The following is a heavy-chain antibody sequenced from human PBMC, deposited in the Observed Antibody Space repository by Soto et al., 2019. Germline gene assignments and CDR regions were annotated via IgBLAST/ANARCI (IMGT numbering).Heavy chain of an antibody. CDR3: AKDRRDSSGTCSRCFGMDV. Sequence: QVQLMESGGSVLQPGRSLRLSCAASGFTFSSYGMHWVRQAPGKGLEWVTIISNDGSIQYYGDSVKGRFTVSRDNSKNTLFLKMNSLTAEDTATHYCAKDRRDSSGTCSRCFGMDVWGQGATVTVSS. D-gene: IGHD3-22*01. V-gene: IGHV3-30*18. J-gene: IGHJ6*02. CDR1: GFTFSSYG. CDR2: ISNDGSIQ.